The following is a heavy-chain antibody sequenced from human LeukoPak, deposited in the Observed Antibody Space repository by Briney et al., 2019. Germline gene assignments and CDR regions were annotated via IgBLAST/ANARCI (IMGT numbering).Heavy chain of an antibody. Sequence: GGSLRLSCTASGFTFSSYWMTWVRQAPGKGLEWVAFIRYDGSNKYYADSVKGRFTISRDNSKSTLYLQMNSLRAEDTAVYYCARDYASGSYPRIYFEYWGQGTLVTVSS. CDR2: IRYDGSNK. J-gene: IGHJ4*02. D-gene: IGHD3-10*01. CDR3: ARDYASGSYPRIYFEY. V-gene: IGHV3-30*02. CDR1: GFTFSSYW.